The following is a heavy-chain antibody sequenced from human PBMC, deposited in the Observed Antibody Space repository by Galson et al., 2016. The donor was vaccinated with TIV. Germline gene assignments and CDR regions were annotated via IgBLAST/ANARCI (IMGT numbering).Heavy chain of an antibody. Sequence: SLRLSCAASEFTFRDYYMSWIRQAPGKGLEWLSYVGTRSWYTSYADSVKGRFTISRDDAKKSVYLQMNSLRAEDTAVYYCAFASGTFWSHGMDVWGQGTTVTVSS. D-gene: IGHD3-3*01. CDR1: EFTFRDYY. V-gene: IGHV3-11*06. J-gene: IGHJ6*02. CDR2: VGTRSWYT. CDR3: AFASGTFWSHGMDV.